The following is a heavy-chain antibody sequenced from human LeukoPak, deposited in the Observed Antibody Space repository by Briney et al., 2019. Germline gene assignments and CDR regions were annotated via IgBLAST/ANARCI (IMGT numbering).Heavy chain of an antibody. J-gene: IGHJ3*02. CDR3: ARDLGSSSWGVFDI. CDR1: GFTFSSYG. V-gene: IGHV3-33*01. Sequence: GGSLRLSCAASGFTFSSYGMHWVRQAPGKGLEWVAVIWYDGSNKYYADSVKGRFTISRDNSKNTLYLQMNSLRAEDTAVYYCARDLGSSSWGVFDIWGQGTMVTVSS. D-gene: IGHD6-13*01. CDR2: IWYDGSNK.